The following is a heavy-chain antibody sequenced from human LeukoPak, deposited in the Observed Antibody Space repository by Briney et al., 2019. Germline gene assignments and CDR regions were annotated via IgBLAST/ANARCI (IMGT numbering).Heavy chain of an antibody. V-gene: IGHV5-51*01. CDR1: GYSFTSYS. J-gene: IGHJ3*02. CDR3: ARVLRSQLVRGNDAFDI. CDR2: IYPGDSDT. Sequence: GESLKISCKGSGYSFTSYSIGWVRQMPGKGLEWMGSIYPGDSDTRYSPSFQGQVTISADKSISTAYLQWSSLKASDTAMYYCARVLRSQLVRGNDAFDIWGQGTMVTVSS. D-gene: IGHD6-13*01.